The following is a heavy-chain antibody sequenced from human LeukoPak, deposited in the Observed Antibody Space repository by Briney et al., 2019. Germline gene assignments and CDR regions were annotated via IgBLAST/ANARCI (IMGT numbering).Heavy chain of an antibody. CDR1: GFTLNNYG. D-gene: IGHD3-10*01. J-gene: IGHJ4*02. CDR2: IWYEGSNE. V-gene: IGHV3-33*01. CDR3: ARDMWGVHGYDYGYNFDS. Sequence: GGSLRLSCAVSGFTLNNYGMHWVRQAPGKGLEWVSVIWYEGSNENYADAVRGRFTISRDTSKNTLYLQMDNLRVDDTAVYYCARDMWGVHGYDYGYNFDSWGQGTLVIVSS.